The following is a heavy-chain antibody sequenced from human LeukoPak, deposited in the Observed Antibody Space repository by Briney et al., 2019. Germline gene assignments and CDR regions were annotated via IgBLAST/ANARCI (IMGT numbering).Heavy chain of an antibody. CDR3: ARRLPLYYYDSSGYFGPAFDI. CDR2: IYYSGST. J-gene: IGHJ3*02. CDR1: GGSISSYY. D-gene: IGHD3-22*01. Sequence: SETLSLTCTVSGGSISSYYWSWIRQPAGKGLGWIGYIYYSGSTNYNPSLKSRVTISVDTSKNQFSLKLSSVTAADTAVYYCARRLPLYYYDSSGYFGPAFDIRGQGTMVTVSS. V-gene: IGHV4-59*01.